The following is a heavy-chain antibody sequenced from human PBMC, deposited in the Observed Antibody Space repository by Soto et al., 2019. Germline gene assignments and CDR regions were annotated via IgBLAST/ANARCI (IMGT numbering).Heavy chain of an antibody. CDR1: GASIISSDW. CDR3: ARVPDY. CDR2: ISHAGST. V-gene: IGHV4-4*02. J-gene: IGHJ4*02. Sequence: PSETLSLTCAVSGASIISSDWWSWVRQPPGKGLEWIGEISHAGSTNYSPSLRGRVTISVDTSKNQFSLKLSSVTAADTAVYYCARVPDYWGQGILVTVSS. D-gene: IGHD2-2*01.